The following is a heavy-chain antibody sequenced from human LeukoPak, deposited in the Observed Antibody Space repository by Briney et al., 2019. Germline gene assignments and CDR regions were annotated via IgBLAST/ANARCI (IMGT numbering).Heavy chain of an antibody. Sequence: ASVKASCKVSGYTFTSYGISWVRQAPGQGLEWMGWTSAYNGNTNYAQKLQGRVTMTTDTSTSTAYMELRSLRSDDTAVYYCARDRDYYYVSSGYYLGYFDYWGQGTLVTVSS. CDR2: TSAYNGNT. CDR3: ARDRDYYYVSSGYYLGYFDY. CDR1: GYTFTSYG. J-gene: IGHJ4*02. V-gene: IGHV1-18*01. D-gene: IGHD3-22*01.